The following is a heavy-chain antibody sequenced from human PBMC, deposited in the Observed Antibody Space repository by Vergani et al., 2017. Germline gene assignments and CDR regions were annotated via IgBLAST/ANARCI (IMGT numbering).Heavy chain of an antibody. Sequence: QLVQSGPEVKKPGTSVKVSCKASGFTFTSSAMQWVRQARGQRLEWMGWINPNSGGTNYAQKFQGRVTMTRDTSISTAYMELSNLRSDDTAVYYCARVGTSSNRDYFDYWGQGTLVTVSS. CDR3: ARVGTSSNRDYFDY. D-gene: IGHD2-2*01. CDR1: GFTFTSSA. CDR2: INPNSGGT. V-gene: IGHV1-2*02. J-gene: IGHJ4*02.